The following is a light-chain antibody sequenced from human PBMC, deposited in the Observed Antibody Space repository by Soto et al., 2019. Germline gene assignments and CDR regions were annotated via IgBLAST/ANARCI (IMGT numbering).Light chain of an antibody. V-gene: IGLV2-14*01. CDR3: SSYTNINTRACV. CDR1: SGDIGSYNR. Sequence: QSALTQPASVSGSPGQSITISCTGTSGDIGSYNRVSWYQQHPDKAPKLIIYEVTDRPSGVSNRFSGSKSCNTASLTISGLQAEDEAEYYCSSYTNINTRACVFGTGTKLTVL. CDR2: EVT. J-gene: IGLJ1*01.